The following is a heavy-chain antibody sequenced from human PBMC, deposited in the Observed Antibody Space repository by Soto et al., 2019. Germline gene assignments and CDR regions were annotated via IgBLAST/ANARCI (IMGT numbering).Heavy chain of an antibody. D-gene: IGHD2-15*01. J-gene: IGHJ4*02. CDR1: SGSIISSNW. V-gene: IGHV4-4*02. CDR2: IFHSGST. CDR3: ARHGPVVGGYYFDC. Sequence: PSETLSLTCAVSSGSIISSNWWSWVRQPPGKGLEWIGEIFHSGSTNYNPSLKSRVTVSVDRSKNQFSLELSSVTAADTALYYCARHGPVVGGYYFDCWGQGIQVTVSP.